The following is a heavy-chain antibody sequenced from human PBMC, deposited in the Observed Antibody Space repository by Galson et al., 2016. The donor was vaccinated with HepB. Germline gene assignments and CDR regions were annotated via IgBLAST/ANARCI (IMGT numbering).Heavy chain of an antibody. CDR3: ARGPYSSNFYVGDY. V-gene: IGHV3-74*01. CDR2: ISGDGSST. D-gene: IGHD6-13*01. J-gene: IGHJ4*02. CDR1: GFTFSSYW. Sequence: SLRLSCAASGFTFSSYWMHWVSQAPGKGLVWVSRISGDGSSTSYADSVKGRFTISRDNAKNTMYLQMKSLSAEDTAAYYCARGPYSSNFYVGDYWGQGTLVTVSS.